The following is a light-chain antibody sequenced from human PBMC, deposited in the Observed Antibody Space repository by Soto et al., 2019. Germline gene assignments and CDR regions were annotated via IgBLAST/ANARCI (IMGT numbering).Light chain of an antibody. CDR2: GNS. Sequence: QSVLTQPPSVSGAPGQRVTISCTESSSNIGAGYDVHWYQQLPGTAPKLLIYGNSNRPSGVPDRFSGSKSGTSASLAITGLQPDDEADYYCQSYDSSLSGWVFGGGTKLTVL. V-gene: IGLV1-40*01. J-gene: IGLJ3*02. CDR3: QSYDSSLSGWV. CDR1: SSNIGAGYD.